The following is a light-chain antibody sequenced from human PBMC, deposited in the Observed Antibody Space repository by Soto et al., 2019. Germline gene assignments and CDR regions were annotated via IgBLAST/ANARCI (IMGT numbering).Light chain of an antibody. CDR1: SSDIGSNT. Sequence: QSVLTQPPSASGTPGQGVTISCSGSSSDIGSNTVNWYQQLPGTAPKLLIYFNNQRPSGVPDRFSGSKSGTSASLAISGLQSEDEADYYCCSYAGSSTWVFGGGTKLTVL. CDR2: FNN. CDR3: CSYAGSSTWV. V-gene: IGLV1-44*01. J-gene: IGLJ3*02.